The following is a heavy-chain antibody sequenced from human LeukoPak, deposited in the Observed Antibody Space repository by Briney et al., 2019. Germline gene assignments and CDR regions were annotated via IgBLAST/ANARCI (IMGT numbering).Heavy chain of an antibody. CDR3: AKASPLYSSGWYGPNDY. CDR2: ISWNSGSI. CDR1: GFTFDDYA. D-gene: IGHD6-19*01. Sequence: SGGSLRLSCAASGFTFDDYAMHWVRQAPGKGLEWVSGISWNSGSIGYADSVKGRFTISRDNAKNSLYLQMNSLRAEDTASYYCAKASPLYSSGWYGPNDYWGQGTLVTVSS. J-gene: IGHJ4*02. V-gene: IGHV3-9*01.